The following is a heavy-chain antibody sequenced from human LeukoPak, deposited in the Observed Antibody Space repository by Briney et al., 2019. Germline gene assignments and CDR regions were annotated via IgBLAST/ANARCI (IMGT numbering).Heavy chain of an antibody. J-gene: IGHJ4*02. D-gene: IGHD2-2*01. CDR3: ARHLEDCSGSSCYDFDS. CDR1: GASITTFNSH. CDR2: IYHLGTA. V-gene: IGHV4-39*01. Sequence: PSETLSLNCSVSGASITTFNSHWAWIRQSPGKGLEWMGSIYHLGTAFYNPSLKSRVTISVDTSKKQFSLKLTSVAAADTAVYYCARHLEDCSGSSCYDFDSWGQGTLVTVSS.